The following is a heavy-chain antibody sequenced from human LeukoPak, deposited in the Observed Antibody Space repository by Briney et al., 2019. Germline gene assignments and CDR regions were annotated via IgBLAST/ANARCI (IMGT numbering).Heavy chain of an antibody. Sequence: SVKVSCKHSVGTFSSYAISWVRQAPRQGLEWMGRIIPIFGTANYAQKSQGTVTITTDESTSTAYMELSSLRSEDTAVYYCIRSIAVAGNFGYWGQGTLVTVSS. CDR1: VGTFSSYA. V-gene: IGHV1-69*05. CDR3: IRSIAVAGNFGY. CDR2: IIPIFGTA. J-gene: IGHJ4*02. D-gene: IGHD6-19*01.